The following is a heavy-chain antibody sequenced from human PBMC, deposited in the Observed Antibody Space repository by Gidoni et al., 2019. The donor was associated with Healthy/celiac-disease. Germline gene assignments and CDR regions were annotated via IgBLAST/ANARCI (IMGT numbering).Heavy chain of an antibody. V-gene: IGHV4-61*02. CDR2: IYTSGST. CDR3: ARDRGWWYSSSSEAGYYYYGMDV. D-gene: IGHD6-6*01. Sequence: QVQLQESGPGLVKPSQTLSLPCTVSGGSISSGSYSWSWIRQPAGKGLEWIGRIYTSGSTNYNPSLKSRVTISVDTSKNQFSLKLSSVTAADTAVYYCARDRGWWYSSSSEAGYYYYGMDVWGQGTTVTVSS. J-gene: IGHJ6*02. CDR1: GGSISSGSYS.